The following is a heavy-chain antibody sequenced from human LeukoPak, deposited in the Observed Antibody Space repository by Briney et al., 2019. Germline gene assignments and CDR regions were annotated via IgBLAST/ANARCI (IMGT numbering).Heavy chain of an antibody. Sequence: SETLSLTCTVSGGSISSSSYYWGWIRQPPGKGLEWIGSIYYSGSTYYNPSLKSRVTISVDTSKNQFSLKLSSVTAADTAVYYCARHGFFTHRWDYFDYWGQGTLVTVSS. J-gene: IGHJ4*02. CDR3: ARHGFFTHRWDYFDY. V-gene: IGHV4-39*01. CDR1: GGSISSSSYY. CDR2: IYYSGST. D-gene: IGHD4-23*01.